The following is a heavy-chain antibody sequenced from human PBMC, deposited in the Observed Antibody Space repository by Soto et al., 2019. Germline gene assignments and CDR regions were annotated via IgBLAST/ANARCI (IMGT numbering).Heavy chain of an antibody. D-gene: IGHD3-16*02. CDR3: VKDRLAVIYRFDK. Sequence: XGALGLSCAASGFIFNKYGLHWIRQAPGKGLEWVAVISSDGSETYYGDSAKGRFTISRDNSKKILFLETRSVRFEDTGVYYCVKDRLAVIYRFDKWRQGT. CDR2: ISSDGSET. V-gene: IGHV3-30*18. J-gene: IGHJ4*02. CDR1: GFIFNKYG.